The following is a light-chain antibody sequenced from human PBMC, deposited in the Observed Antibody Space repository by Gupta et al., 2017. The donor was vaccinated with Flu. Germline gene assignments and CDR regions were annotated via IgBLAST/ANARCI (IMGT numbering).Light chain of an antibody. CDR2: GKN. CDR3: NSRDSSGNHLV. J-gene: IGLJ3*02. Sequence: SSELTQDPAVSLALGQTVSITCQGDSLRNYFASWYQQKPGQAPVLVLYGKNNRPSGIPDRFSGSSSGNTASVTITGAQAEDEAEYHCNSRDSSGNHLVFGGGTKLTVL. CDR1: SLRNYF. V-gene: IGLV3-19*01.